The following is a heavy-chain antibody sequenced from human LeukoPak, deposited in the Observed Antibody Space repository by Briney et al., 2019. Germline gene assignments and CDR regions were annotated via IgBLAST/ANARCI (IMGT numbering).Heavy chain of an antibody. CDR2: ISGSGGST. Sequence: GGSLRLSCAASGFTFSSYAMSWVRQAPGKGLEWVSAISGSGGSTYYADSVKGRFTISRDNSKNTLYLQMNSLRAEDTAVYYCATTPGAYYYYHMDVWGQGTTVTVSS. D-gene: IGHD3-10*01. V-gene: IGHV3-23*01. J-gene: IGHJ6*02. CDR1: GFTFSSYA. CDR3: ATTPGAYYYYHMDV.